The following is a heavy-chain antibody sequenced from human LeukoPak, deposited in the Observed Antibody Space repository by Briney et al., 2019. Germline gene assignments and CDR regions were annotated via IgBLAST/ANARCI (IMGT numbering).Heavy chain of an antibody. CDR1: GGSISSSSYY. J-gene: IGHJ4*02. D-gene: IGHD3-22*01. CDR2: IYYSGST. V-gene: IGHV4-39*07. CDR3: ARVPDYYYDSSGYYYNPPDY. Sequence: SETLSLTCTVSGGSISSSSYYWGWIRQPPGKGLGWIGSIYYSGSTYYNPSLKSRVNISVDTSKNQFSLKLSSVTAADTAVYYCARVPDYYYDSSGYYYNPPDYWGQGTLVTVSS.